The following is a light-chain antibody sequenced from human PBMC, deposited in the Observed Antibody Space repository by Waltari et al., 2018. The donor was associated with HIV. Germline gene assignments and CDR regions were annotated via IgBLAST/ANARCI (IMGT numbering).Light chain of an antibody. CDR2: RNN. CDR1: SSNLGSNY. V-gene: IGLV1-47*01. Sequence: QSVLTEPPSASGTPGQRVTITCSGSSSNLGSNYVYWYQQHPGTAPKLLIYRNNQRPSGVPDRFSGSKSGTSASLAIGGLRSEDGADYYCAAWDDSLSGPWVFGGGTKLTVL. J-gene: IGLJ3*02. CDR3: AAWDDSLSGPWV.